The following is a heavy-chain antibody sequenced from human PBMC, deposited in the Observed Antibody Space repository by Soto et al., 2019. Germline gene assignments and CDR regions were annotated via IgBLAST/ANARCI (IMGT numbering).Heavy chain of an antibody. J-gene: IGHJ4*02. CDR2: INHSENT. V-gene: IGHV4-34*01. Sequence: SETLSLTCAVYGGSFSGYYWSWIRQPPGKGLEWIGEINHSENTNYNPSLKSRVTISVDGSKNQFSLKVNSVTAADTAVYYCARGRLVPAVNFDYWGLGTLVTVSS. CDR1: GGSFSGYY. CDR3: ARGRLVPAVNFDY. D-gene: IGHD2-2*01.